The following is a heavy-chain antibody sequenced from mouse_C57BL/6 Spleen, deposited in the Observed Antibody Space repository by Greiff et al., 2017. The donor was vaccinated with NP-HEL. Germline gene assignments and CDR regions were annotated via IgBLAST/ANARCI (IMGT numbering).Heavy chain of an antibody. CDR2: IDPNSGGT. D-gene: IGHD1-1*01. Sequence: VQLQQPGAELVKPGASVKLSCKASGYTFTSYWMHWVKQRPGRGLEWIGRIDPNSGGTKYNEKFKSKATLTVDKPSRTAYMQLSRLTSEDSAVYYCARSPGTPSYWYFDVWGTGTTVTVSS. CDR3: ARSPGTPSYWYFDV. V-gene: IGHV1-72*01. CDR1: GYTFTSYW. J-gene: IGHJ1*03.